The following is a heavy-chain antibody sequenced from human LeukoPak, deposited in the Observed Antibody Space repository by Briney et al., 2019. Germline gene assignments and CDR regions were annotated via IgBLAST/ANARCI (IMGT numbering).Heavy chain of an antibody. CDR3: ARGLNYDFWSGYYVEGYFDY. CDR1: GYTFTSYG. J-gene: IGHJ4*02. Sequence: VASVTVSCKASGYTFTSYGISWVQQAPGQGLEWMGWISAYNGNTNYAQKLQGRVTMTTDTSTSTAYMELRSLRSDDTAVYYCARGLNYDFWSGYYVEGYFDYWGQGTLVTVSS. V-gene: IGHV1-18*01. CDR2: ISAYNGNT. D-gene: IGHD3-3*01.